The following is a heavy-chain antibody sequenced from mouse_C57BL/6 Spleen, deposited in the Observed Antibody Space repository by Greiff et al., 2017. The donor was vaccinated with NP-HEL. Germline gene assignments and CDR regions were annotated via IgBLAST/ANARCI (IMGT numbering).Heavy chain of an antibody. Sequence: EVMLVESGGDLVKPGGSLKLSCAASGFTFSSYGMSWVRQTPDKRLEWVATISSGGSYTYYPDSVKGRFTISRDNAKNTLYLQMSSLKSEDTAMYYCAREGIFLITTVVRYWYFDVWGTGTTVTVSS. CDR3: AREGIFLITTVVRYWYFDV. CDR2: ISSGGSYT. D-gene: IGHD1-1*01. V-gene: IGHV5-6*01. J-gene: IGHJ1*03. CDR1: GFTFSSYG.